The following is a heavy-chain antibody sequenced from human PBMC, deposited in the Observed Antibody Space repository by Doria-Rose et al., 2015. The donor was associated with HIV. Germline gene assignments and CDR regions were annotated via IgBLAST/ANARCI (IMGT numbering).Heavy chain of an antibody. CDR2: MFSDDER. CDR3: ARIKSSRWYHKYYFDF. D-gene: IGHD6-13*01. CDR1: GVSLSSPGMG. J-gene: IGHJ4*02. V-gene: IGHV2-26*01. Sequence: SGPVLVKPTETLTLTCTVSGVSLSSPGMGVSWIRQPPGKALEWLANMFSDDERSYKASLKSGLTISRGTSKSQVVLTMTDMDPVDTATYYCARIKSSRWYHKYYFDFWGQGTLVIVSA.